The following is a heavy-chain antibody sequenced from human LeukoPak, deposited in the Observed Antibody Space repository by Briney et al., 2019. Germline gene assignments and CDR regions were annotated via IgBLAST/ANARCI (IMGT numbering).Heavy chain of an antibody. V-gene: IGHV3-66*01. Sequence: GGSLRLSCAASGFTVSSNYMSWVRQAPGKGLEWVSVIYSGGSTYYADSVKGRFAISRDNSENTLYLQMNSLRAEDTAEYYCARDSVRAFEIWGQGTTVSVSS. CDR3: ARDSVRAFEI. CDR2: IYSGGST. J-gene: IGHJ3*02. D-gene: IGHD6-19*01. CDR1: GFTVSSNY.